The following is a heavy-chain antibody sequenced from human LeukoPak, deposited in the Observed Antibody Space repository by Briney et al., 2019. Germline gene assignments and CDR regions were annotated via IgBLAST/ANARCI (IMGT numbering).Heavy chain of an antibody. CDR2: IRSKANGYAT. V-gene: IGHV3-73*01. CDR3: ASGGGVLAAFDI. D-gene: IGHD2-8*01. J-gene: IGHJ3*02. Sequence: GGSLRLSCGASGFSFSASSMHWVRQAPGKGLEWVGRIRSKANGYATHFAASVDGRFTVSRDDSKSTIYLHMNSLKTEDTGVYYCASGGGVLAAFDIWGQGTMVLVSS. CDR1: GFSFSASS.